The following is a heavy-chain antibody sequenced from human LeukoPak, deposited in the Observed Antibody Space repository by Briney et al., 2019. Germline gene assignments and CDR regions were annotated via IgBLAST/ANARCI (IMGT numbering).Heavy chain of an antibody. CDR1: GFTFSSYS. CDR2: ISSSSSTI. Sequence: GGSLRLSCAASGFTFSSYSMNWVRQAPGKGLERVSYISSSSSTIYYADSVKGRFTISRDNAKNSLYLQMNSLRAEDTAVYYCARDYYDSSGGLFGYWGQGTLVTVSS. CDR3: ARDYYDSSGGLFGY. V-gene: IGHV3-48*01. J-gene: IGHJ4*02. D-gene: IGHD3-22*01.